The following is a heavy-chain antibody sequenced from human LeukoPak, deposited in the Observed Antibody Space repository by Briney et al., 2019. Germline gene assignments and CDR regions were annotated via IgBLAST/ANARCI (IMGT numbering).Heavy chain of an antibody. D-gene: IGHD4-23*01. CDR2: INHSGST. V-gene: IGHV4-34*01. Sequence: SETLSLTCAVYGGSFSGYYWSWIRQPPGKGLESIGEINHSGSTNYNPSLKSRVTISVDTSKNQFSLKLSSVTAADTAVYYCARTGTTVVKGWYFDLWGRGTLVTVSS. CDR1: GGSFSGYY. J-gene: IGHJ2*01. CDR3: ARTGTTVVKGWYFDL.